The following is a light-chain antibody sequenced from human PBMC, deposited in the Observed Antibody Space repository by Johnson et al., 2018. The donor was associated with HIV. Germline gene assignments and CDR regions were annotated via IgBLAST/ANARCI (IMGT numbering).Light chain of an antibody. CDR1: SSNIGNNY. J-gene: IGLJ1*01. CDR3: GTWDSSLSAGGYV. Sequence: QSVLTQPPSVSAAPGQKVTISCSGSSSNIGNNYVSWYQQIPGTAPKLLIYDNNKRPSGIPDRFSASKSGTSATMAITGLQTGDEADYYCGTWDSSLSAGGYVFGGGTKVTVL. V-gene: IGLV1-51*01. CDR2: DNN.